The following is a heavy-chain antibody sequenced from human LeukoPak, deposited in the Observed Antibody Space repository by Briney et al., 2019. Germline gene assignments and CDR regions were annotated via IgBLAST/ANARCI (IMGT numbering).Heavy chain of an antibody. CDR3: ARGRRIVVVLGATRTHRDYYMDV. J-gene: IGHJ6*03. Sequence: PSETLSLTCAVYGGSFSGYYWSWIRQSPGKGLEWIGETYHSGSTNYNSSLERRVTISLDTSKNQFSLKLSSVTAADTAVYYCARGRRIVVVLGATRTHRDYYMDVWGKGTTVTVSS. D-gene: IGHD2-15*01. CDR2: TYHSGST. CDR1: GGSFSGYY. V-gene: IGHV4-34*01.